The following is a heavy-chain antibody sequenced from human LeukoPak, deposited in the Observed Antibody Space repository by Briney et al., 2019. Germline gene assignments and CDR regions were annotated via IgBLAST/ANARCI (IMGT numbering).Heavy chain of an antibody. CDR3: ARSLNDLWTTSFNY. Sequence: SETLSPTCTVSGYSISSGYYWGWIRQPPGKGLEWIGSIYHSGSTYYNPSLKSRVTISVDTSKNQFSLKLSSVTAADTAVYYCARSLNDLWTTSFNYWGQGTLVTVSS. CDR2: IYHSGST. D-gene: IGHD3-3*01. J-gene: IGHJ4*02. V-gene: IGHV4-38-2*02. CDR1: GYSISSGYY.